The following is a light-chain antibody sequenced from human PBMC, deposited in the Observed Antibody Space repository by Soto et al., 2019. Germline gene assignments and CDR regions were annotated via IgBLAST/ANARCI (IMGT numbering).Light chain of an antibody. J-gene: IGKJ2*01. CDR1: QSLSYW. CDR2: KAS. Sequence: DIQMTQSPSTLSASVGDTVTITCRASQSLSYWLAWYQQKPGQAPKLLIHKASTLESGVPSRFSGSGSGTEFTLTIRSLQPDDFATFYCQQYDRFPYTVGKGTKLEIK. V-gene: IGKV1-5*03. CDR3: QQYDRFPYT.